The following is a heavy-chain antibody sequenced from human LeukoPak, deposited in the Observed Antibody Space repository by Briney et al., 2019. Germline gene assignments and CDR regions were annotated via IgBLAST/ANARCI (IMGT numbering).Heavy chain of an antibody. CDR1: GFTFSSDA. Sequence: GGSLRLSCAASGFTFSSDAMSWVRQAPGKGLEWASTISGGGGTTYYSDSVKGRFTISRDNSKNKVFLQMNSLGAEDTAVYYCAKASTFGELNRPFDYWGQGTLITVSS. D-gene: IGHD3-10*01. J-gene: IGHJ4*02. V-gene: IGHV3-23*01. CDR3: AKASTFGELNRPFDY. CDR2: ISGGGGTT.